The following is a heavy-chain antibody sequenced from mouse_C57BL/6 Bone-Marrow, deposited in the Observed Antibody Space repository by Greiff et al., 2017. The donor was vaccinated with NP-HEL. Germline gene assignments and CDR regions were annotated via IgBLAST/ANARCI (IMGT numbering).Heavy chain of an antibody. CDR1: GFTFSDYY. CDR3: ASPHYSNGSFYAMDY. J-gene: IGHJ4*01. Sequence: EVQVVESGGGLVQPGGSLKLSCAASGFTFSDYYMYWVRQTPEKRLEWVAYISNGGGSTYYPDTVKGRFTISRDNAKNTLYLQMSRLKSEDTAMYYCASPHYSNGSFYAMDYWGQGTSVTVSS. CDR2: ISNGGGST. D-gene: IGHD2-5*01. V-gene: IGHV5-12*01.